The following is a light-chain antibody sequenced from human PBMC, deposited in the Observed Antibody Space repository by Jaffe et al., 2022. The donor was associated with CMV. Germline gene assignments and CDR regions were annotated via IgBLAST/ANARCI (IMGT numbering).Light chain of an antibody. J-gene: IGKJ5*01. CDR1: QSIRTS. CDR3: QQIYRVPHT. CDR2: GAS. Sequence: DIQMTQSPSSLSASVGDRVTITCRASQSIRTSLYWYQQKPGKAPKLLIYGASTLQGAVPSRFSGSGSGTNFALTISSLQPEDFATYYCQQIYRVPHTFGQGTRLEMK. V-gene: IGKV1-39*01.